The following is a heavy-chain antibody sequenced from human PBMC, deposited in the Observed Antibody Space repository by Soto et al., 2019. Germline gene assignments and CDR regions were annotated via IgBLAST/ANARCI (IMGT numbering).Heavy chain of an antibody. CDR2: IHYSGST. D-gene: IGHD5-18*01. V-gene: IGHV4-59*01. Sequence: PSETLSLTCTVSGGPISSYYWSWIRQSPGKGLEWIGYIHYSGSTKSNPSLKSRVTISVDTSRNQVSLKLSSVTAADTAVYYCARASPQLWSYYYYYYYMDVWGKGTTVTVSS. CDR3: ARASPQLWSYYYYYYYMDV. CDR1: GGPISSYY. J-gene: IGHJ6*03.